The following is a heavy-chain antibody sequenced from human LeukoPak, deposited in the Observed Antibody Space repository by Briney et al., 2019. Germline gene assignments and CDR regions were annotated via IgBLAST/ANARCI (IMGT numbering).Heavy chain of an antibody. Sequence: SETLSLTCAVYGGSFSGYYWSWIRQPPGKGLEWIGYIYYSGSTNYNPSLKSRVTISVDTSKNQLSLKLSSVTAADTAVYYCARAMVRGVRYYYYMDVWGKGTTVTVSS. J-gene: IGHJ6*03. V-gene: IGHV4-59*01. CDR2: IYYSGST. CDR1: GGSFSGYY. D-gene: IGHD3-10*01. CDR3: ARAMVRGVRYYYYMDV.